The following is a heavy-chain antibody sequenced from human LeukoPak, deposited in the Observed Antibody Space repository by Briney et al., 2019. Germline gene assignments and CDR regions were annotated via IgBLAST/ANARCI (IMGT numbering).Heavy chain of an antibody. CDR3: AKDPVTMVREYYFDY. CDR1: GFTFSSHA. D-gene: IGHD3-10*01. V-gene: IGHV3-23*01. CDR2: ISGSGGST. Sequence: PGGSLRLSCAASGFTFSSHAMSWVRQAPGKGLEWVSAISGSGGSTYYADSVKGRFTISRDNSKNTLYLQMNSLRAEDTAVYYCAKDPVTMVREYYFDYWGQGTLVTVSS. J-gene: IGHJ4*02.